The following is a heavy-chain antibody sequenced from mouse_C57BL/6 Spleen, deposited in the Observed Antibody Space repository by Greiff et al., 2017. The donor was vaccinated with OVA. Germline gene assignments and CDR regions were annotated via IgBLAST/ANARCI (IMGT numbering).Heavy chain of an antibody. V-gene: IGHV5-12*01. D-gene: IGHD2-3*01. CDR1: GFTFSDYY. CDR3: ARGAIYDGYYGAY. Sequence: EVMLVESGGGLVQPGGSLKLSCAASGFTFSDYYMYWVRQTPEKRLEWVAYISNGGGSTYYPDTVKGRFTISRDNAKNTLYLQMSRLKSEDTAMYYCARGAIYDGYYGAYWGQGTLVTVSA. CDR2: ISNGGGST. J-gene: IGHJ3*01.